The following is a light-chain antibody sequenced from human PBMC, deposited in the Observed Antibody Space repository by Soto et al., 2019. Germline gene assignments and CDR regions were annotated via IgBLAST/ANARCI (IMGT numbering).Light chain of an antibody. CDR2: RNN. V-gene: IGLV1-47*01. CDR1: SSNIGSNY. CDR3: AAWDDSLSGYVV. Sequence: QSVLTQPPSASGTPGQRVTISCSGTSSNIGSNYVYWYQQLPGTAPKLLIYRNNQRPSGVPERFSGSKSGTSASLAISGLRSEDEADYYCAAWDDSLSGYVVFGGGTK. J-gene: IGLJ2*01.